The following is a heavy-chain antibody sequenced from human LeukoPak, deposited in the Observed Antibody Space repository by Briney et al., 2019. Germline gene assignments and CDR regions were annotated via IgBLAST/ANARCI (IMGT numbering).Heavy chain of an antibody. D-gene: IGHD1-1*01. CDR3: ARGTRRSNPWYFDY. Sequence: GGSLRLSCAASGFTFGDYWMHWVRQAPGKGLLWVSRISDDGSTANYADSVQGRFTISRDNAKNSLYLQMNSLRAEDTAVYYCARGTRRSNPWYFDYWGQGTLVTVSS. V-gene: IGHV3-74*01. CDR1: GFTFGDYW. J-gene: IGHJ4*02. CDR2: ISDDGSTA.